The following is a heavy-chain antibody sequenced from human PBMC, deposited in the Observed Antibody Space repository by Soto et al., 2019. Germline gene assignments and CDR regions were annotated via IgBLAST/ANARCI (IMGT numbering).Heavy chain of an antibody. CDR3: VADPPIVDTTGGFGL. V-gene: IGHV1-24*01. Sequence: VELVQSGAEVKKPGASVKVSCKVTAYRLTELSIHWVRQAPGKVLEWRGGLAPEDGTTTDPQKFEGRVTMTEDTSTHTAYMEMRSLTSAATDVYYCVADPPIVDTTGGFGLWGQGTTVTVSS. D-gene: IGHD2-8*02. CDR1: AYRLTELS. CDR2: LAPEDGTT. J-gene: IGHJ3*01.